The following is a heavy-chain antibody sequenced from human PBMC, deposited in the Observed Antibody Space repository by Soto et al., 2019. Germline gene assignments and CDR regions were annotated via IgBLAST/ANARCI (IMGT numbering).Heavy chain of an antibody. Sequence: QVQLVQSGAEVKNPGASVTVSCGASGYTFTSYYIHWVRQAPGQGLEWMAIINPNGGSTNYAQRFQGRVTVTRDTSTSIVYMELSSLRSEDMAVYYCSRGLGSGDYWGQGTLVTVSS. CDR2: INPNGGST. D-gene: IGHD3-10*01. V-gene: IGHV1-46*03. CDR3: SRGLGSGDY. J-gene: IGHJ4*02. CDR1: GYTFTSYY.